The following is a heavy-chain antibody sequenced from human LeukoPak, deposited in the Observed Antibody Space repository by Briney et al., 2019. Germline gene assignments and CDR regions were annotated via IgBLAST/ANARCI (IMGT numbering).Heavy chain of an antibody. J-gene: IGHJ5*02. CDR1: GYTFTSYD. V-gene: IGHV1-46*01. D-gene: IGHD3-22*01. Sequence: EASVKVSCKASGYTFTSYDINWVRQAPGQGLEWMGIVNPSGGSTSYAQKFQGRVTMTRDTSTSTVYMELSSLRSEDTAVYYCARGVGVVVTHNWFDPWGQGTLVTVSS. CDR3: ARGVGVVVTHNWFDP. CDR2: VNPSGGST.